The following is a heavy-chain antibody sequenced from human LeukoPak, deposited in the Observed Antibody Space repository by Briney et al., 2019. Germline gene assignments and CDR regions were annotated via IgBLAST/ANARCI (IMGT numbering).Heavy chain of an antibody. Sequence: GGSLRLSCAASGFTFSSYSMNWVRQAPGKGLEWVSYISSTSNIYYADSVKGRFTVSRDNAKNSLYLQMNSLRAEDTAVYYCASQITPGAFDIWGQGTMVTVSS. CDR2: ISSTSNI. CDR1: GFTFSSYS. J-gene: IGHJ3*02. CDR3: ASQITPGAFDI. V-gene: IGHV3-21*05. D-gene: IGHD2-15*01.